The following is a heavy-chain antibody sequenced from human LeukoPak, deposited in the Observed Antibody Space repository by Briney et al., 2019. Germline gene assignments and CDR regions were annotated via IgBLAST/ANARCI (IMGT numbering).Heavy chain of an antibody. J-gene: IGHJ4*02. D-gene: IGHD3-10*01. CDR2: IYYSGST. Sequence: SETLSLTCTVSGGSISSYYWSWIRQPPGKGLEWIGYIYYSGSTNYNPSLKSRVTILVDTSKNQFSLKLSSVTAADTAVYYCARDSGYGRLGIDYWGQGTLVTVSS. CDR1: GGSISSYY. V-gene: IGHV4-59*01. CDR3: ARDSGYGRLGIDY.